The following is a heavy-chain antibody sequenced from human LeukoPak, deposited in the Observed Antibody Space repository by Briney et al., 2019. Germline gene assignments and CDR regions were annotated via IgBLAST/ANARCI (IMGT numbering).Heavy chain of an antibody. CDR1: DDSITMYY. CDR2: VDHTGST. Sequence: PSETLSLTCTVSDDSITMYYWTWIRQPPGKGLEWIGYVDHTGSTKFNPSLNGRVSISRDTSNNFFSLKLSSATAADTAVYFCARGRVSSSTWYSTYYYYFYMDVWGKGTTVTVSS. V-gene: IGHV4-59*01. D-gene: IGHD6-13*01. CDR3: ARGRVSSSTWYSTYYYYFYMDV. J-gene: IGHJ6*03.